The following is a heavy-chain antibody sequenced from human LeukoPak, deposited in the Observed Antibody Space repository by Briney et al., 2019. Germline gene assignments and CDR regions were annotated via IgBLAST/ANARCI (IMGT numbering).Heavy chain of an antibody. CDR2: MNPNSGNT. CDR3: ARDYTSGSYRFDY. Sequence: GASVKVSCKASGYTFTSYDVNWVRQATGQGLEWMGWMNPNSGNTGYAQKFQGRVTMTRNTSISTAYKKLSSLRSEDTAVYYCARDYTSGSYRFDYWGQGTLVTVSS. D-gene: IGHD3-10*01. V-gene: IGHV1-8*01. CDR1: GYTFTSYD. J-gene: IGHJ4*02.